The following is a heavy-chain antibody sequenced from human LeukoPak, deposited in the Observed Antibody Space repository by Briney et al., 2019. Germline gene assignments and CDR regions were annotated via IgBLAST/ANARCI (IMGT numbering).Heavy chain of an antibody. CDR1: GFTFNNAW. V-gene: IGHV3-15*01. D-gene: IGHD3/OR15-3a*01. CDR2: IRSKTDGGTA. J-gene: IGHJ4*02. Sequence: PGGSLRLSCADSGFTFNNAWMTWVRQAPGKGLDWVGRIRSKTDGGTADHAASVRGRFTISRDDSKNMLYLQMNSLKTEDTAVYYCSTWTDLYDYWGQGTLLTVSS. CDR3: STWTDLYDY.